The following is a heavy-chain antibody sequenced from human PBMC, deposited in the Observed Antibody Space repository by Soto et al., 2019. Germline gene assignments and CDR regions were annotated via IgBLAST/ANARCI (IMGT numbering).Heavy chain of an antibody. V-gene: IGHV5-51*01. Sequence: GESLKISCKGSGYSFTSYWIGWVRQMPGKSLKWMGIIYPGDSDTRYSPSFQGQVTISADKSISTAYLQWSSLKASDTAMYYCARQTARRIAAAGLYYYYYYGMDVWGQGTTVTVSS. D-gene: IGHD6-13*01. CDR1: GYSFTSYW. CDR3: ARQTARRIAAAGLYYYYYYGMDV. J-gene: IGHJ6*02. CDR2: IYPGDSDT.